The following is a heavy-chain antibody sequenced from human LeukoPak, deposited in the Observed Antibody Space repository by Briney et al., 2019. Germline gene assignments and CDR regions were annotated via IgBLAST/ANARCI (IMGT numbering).Heavy chain of an antibody. V-gene: IGHV1-2*02. CDR1: GYTFTGYY. CDR3: ARDMGYSSSPTAAFDI. D-gene: IGHD6-13*01. J-gene: IGHJ3*02. CDR2: INPNSGGT. Sequence: GASVKVSCKASGYTFTGYYMHWVRQAPGQGLEWMGWINPNSGGTNYAQKFQGRVTMTRDTSISTAYMELSRLRSDDTAVYYCARDMGYSSSPTAAFDIWGQGTMVTVSS.